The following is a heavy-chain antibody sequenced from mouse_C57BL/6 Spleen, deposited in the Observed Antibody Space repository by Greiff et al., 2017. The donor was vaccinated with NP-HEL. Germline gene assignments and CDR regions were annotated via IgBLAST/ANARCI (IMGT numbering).Heavy chain of an antibody. V-gene: IGHV2-2*01. CDR1: GFSLTSYG. CDR2: IWSGGST. CDR3: ARGGYGNLYAMDY. D-gene: IGHD2-10*02. J-gene: IGHJ4*01. Sequence: QVQLKQSGPGLVQPSQSLSIPCTVSGFSLTSYGVHWVRQSPGKGLEWLGVIWSGGSTDYNAAFISRLSISKDNSKSQVFFKMNSLQADDTAIYYCARGGYGNLYAMDYWGQGTSVTVSS.